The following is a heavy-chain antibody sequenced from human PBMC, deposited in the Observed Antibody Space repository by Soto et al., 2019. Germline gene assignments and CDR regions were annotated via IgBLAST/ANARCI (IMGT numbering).Heavy chain of an antibody. Sequence: GGSLRLSCAASGFTFSSYGMHWVRHAPGKGLEWVAVIWYDGSNKYYADSVKGRFTISRDNSKNTLYLQMNSLRAEDTAVYYCARVGNDDSSGYPNGPYYYGMDVWGQGTTVTVSS. CDR3: ARVGNDDSSGYPNGPYYYGMDV. V-gene: IGHV3-33*01. J-gene: IGHJ6*02. CDR1: GFTFSSYG. CDR2: IWYDGSNK. D-gene: IGHD3-22*01.